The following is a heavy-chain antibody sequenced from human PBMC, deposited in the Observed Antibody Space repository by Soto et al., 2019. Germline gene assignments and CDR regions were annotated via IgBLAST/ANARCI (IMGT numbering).Heavy chain of an antibody. J-gene: IGHJ4*02. CDR1: GFTFSDAW. CDR3: ASRPHSGSYSAFDY. D-gene: IGHD1-26*01. V-gene: IGHV3-15*01. CDR2: IKRKSDGGTT. Sequence: GSLRLSCAVSGFTFSDAWMSWVRQAPGKGLEWVGRIKRKSDGGTTDYAAPVQDRFTISRDDSRNTVYLQMNSLRSEDTAVYYCASRPHSGSYSAFDYWGQGTLVTVSS.